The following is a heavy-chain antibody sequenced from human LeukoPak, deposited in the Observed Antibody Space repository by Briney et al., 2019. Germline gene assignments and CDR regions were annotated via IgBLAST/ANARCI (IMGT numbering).Heavy chain of an antibody. V-gene: IGHV3-7*01. CDR2: IKQDGSEK. D-gene: IGHD6-13*01. CDR1: GFTFSSYW. J-gene: IGHJ4*02. Sequence: GGSLRLSCAASGFTFSSYWMSWVRQAPVKGLEWVANIKQDGSEKYYVDSVKGRFSISRDNAKNSLYLQMNSLRAEDTAVYYCAREGSSADFDYWGQGTLVTVSS. CDR3: AREGSSADFDY.